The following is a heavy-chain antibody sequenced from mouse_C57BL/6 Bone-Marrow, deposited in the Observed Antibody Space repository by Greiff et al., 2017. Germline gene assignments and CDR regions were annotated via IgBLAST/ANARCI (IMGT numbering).Heavy chain of an antibody. J-gene: IGHJ2*01. CDR3: ARRMVTTLDY. CDR2: ISSGGSYT. CDR1: GFTFSSSG. Sequence: EVQLVESGGDLVKPGGSLKLSCAASGFTFSSSGMSWVRQTPDKRLEWVATISSGGSYTYYPDSVKGRFTISRDNAKNTLYLQMSSLKSEDTAMXYCARRMVTTLDYWGQGTTRTVSS. D-gene: IGHD2-2*01. V-gene: IGHV5-6*01.